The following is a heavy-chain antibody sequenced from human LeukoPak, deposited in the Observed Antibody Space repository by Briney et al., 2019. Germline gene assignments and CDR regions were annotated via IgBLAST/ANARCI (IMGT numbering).Heavy chain of an antibody. CDR3: ARSGSSGYTAQGYYGMDV. CDR1: GFTVSSNY. Sequence: GGSLRLSCAASGFTVSSNYMSWVRQAPGKGLEWVSVIYSGGSTYYADSVRGRFTISRDNSKNTLYLQMNSLRAEDTAVYYCARSGSSGYTAQGYYGMDVWGQGTTVTVSS. J-gene: IGHJ6*02. CDR2: IYSGGST. V-gene: IGHV3-53*01. D-gene: IGHD3-22*01.